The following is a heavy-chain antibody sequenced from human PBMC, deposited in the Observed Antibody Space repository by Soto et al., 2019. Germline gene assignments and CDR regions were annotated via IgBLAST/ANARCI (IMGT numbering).Heavy chain of an antibody. V-gene: IGHV4-31*02. J-gene: IGHJ4*02. Sequence: SETLSLTCSVSGGYISSGGNYWSCIRQHPGKGLEWIGFIYYTGHTKYNAALKSRASISGDMSENQFSLTLTSVTAADTAVYFCAREYIIESFFDSWGLGILVTVSS. CDR2: IYYTGHT. CDR1: GGYISSGGNY. D-gene: IGHD2-15*01. CDR3: AREYIIESFFDS.